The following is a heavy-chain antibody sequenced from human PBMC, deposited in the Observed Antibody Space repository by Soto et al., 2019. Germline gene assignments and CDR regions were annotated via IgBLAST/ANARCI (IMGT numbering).Heavy chain of an antibody. Sequence: GGSLRLSCAASGFTFSSYWMSWVRQAPGKGLEWVANIKQDGSEKYYVDSVKGRFTISRDNAKNSLYLQMNSLRAEDTAVYYCARGRNQNYYYYMDVWGKGTTVTVSS. CDR1: GFTFSSYW. CDR2: IKQDGSEK. V-gene: IGHV3-7*01. J-gene: IGHJ6*03. CDR3: ARGRNQNYYYYMDV.